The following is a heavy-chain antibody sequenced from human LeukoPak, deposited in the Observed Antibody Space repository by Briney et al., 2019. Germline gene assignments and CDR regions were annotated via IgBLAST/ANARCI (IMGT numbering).Heavy chain of an antibody. CDR2: IYYSGST. CDR3: ARVTFGGVIVFDY. V-gene: IGHV4-59*01. CDR1: GGSISSYY. Sequence: SETLSLTCTVSGGSISSYYWSWIRQPPGKGLEWIGYIYYSGSTNYNPSLKSRVTISVDTSKNQFSLKLSSVTAADTAVYYCARVTFGGVIVFDYWGQGTLVTVSS. D-gene: IGHD3-16*02. J-gene: IGHJ4*02.